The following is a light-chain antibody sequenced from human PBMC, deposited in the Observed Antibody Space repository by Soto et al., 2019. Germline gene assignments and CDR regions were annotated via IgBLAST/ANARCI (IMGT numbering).Light chain of an antibody. CDR1: SSDVGGYNY. CDR2: DVS. CDR3: NSYTSSSTQV. V-gene: IGLV2-14*03. J-gene: IGLJ1*01. Sequence: QSALTQPASVSGSPGQSITISCTGTSSDVGGYNYVSWYQQHPGKAPKLMIYDVSNRPSGVSNRFSGSKSGNTASLTISGLQAEDEDDYYCNSYTSSSTQVFGTGTKVTVL.